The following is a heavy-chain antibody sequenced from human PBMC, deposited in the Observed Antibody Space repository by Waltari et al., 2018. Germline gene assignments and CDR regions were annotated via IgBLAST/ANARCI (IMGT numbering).Heavy chain of an antibody. V-gene: IGHV3-23*04. D-gene: IGHD2-21*01. CDR1: GFTDFHYF. CDR3: AKGFEDLLPFDH. J-gene: IGHJ4*02. Sequence: EVQLVESGGTSVQPGGSLGLAWEASGFTDFHYFISWVRQAPGKGLEWISASSDGGVYTYYADSVKGRFTISRDSSKNTIYLQMNSLRVEDTALYYCAKGFEDLLPFDHWGQGTLVTVST. CDR2: SSDGGVYT.